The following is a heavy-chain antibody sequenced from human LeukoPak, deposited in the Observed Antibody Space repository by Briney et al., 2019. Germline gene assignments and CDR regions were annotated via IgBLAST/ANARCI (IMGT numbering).Heavy chain of an antibody. V-gene: IGHV6-1*01. D-gene: IGHD5-12*01. CDR1: GDSVSSNSAA. CDR3: ARSPGGYSGYDPYYYYYGMDV. CDR2: TYYRSKWYN. J-gene: IGHJ6*02. Sequence: SQTLSLTCAISGDSVSSNSAAWNWIRQSPSRGLEWLGRTYYRSKWYNEYAVSVKSRITINPDTSKNQFSLQLNSVTPEDTAVYYCARSPGGYSGYDPYYYYYGMDVWGQGTTVTVSS.